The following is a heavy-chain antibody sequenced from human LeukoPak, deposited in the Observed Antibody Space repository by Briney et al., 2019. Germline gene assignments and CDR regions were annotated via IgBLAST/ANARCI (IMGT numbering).Heavy chain of an antibody. Sequence: SETLSLTCAVYGGSFSGFYWSWIRQPPGKGLEWIGEINHSGSTNYNPSLKSRVTISVHTSKNQFSLKLSSVTAADTAVYYCSRGWAGRPGSFDYWGQGTLVTVSS. CDR3: SRGWAGRPGSFDY. J-gene: IGHJ4*02. D-gene: IGHD1-26*01. CDR1: GGSFSGFY. V-gene: IGHV4-34*01. CDR2: INHSGST.